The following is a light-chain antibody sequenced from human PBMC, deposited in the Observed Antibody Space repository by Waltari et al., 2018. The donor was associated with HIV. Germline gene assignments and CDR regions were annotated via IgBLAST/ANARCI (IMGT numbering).Light chain of an antibody. CDR1: STAVGGSNY. J-gene: IGLJ3*02. CDR3: CADAGSYTWV. Sequence: QSALTQPRSVSGSPGQSVTISCTGTSTAVGGSNYVSWYQQHPGKVPKLLIYDVRKRPAGVHDRFAGSKSGNTASLTISGLQADDEADYCCCADAGSYTWVFGGGTKLTVL. CDR2: DVR. V-gene: IGLV2-11*01.